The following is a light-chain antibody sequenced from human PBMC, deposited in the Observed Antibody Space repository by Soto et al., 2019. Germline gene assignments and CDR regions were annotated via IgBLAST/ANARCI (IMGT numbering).Light chain of an antibody. J-gene: IGLJ2*01. CDR3: QSYDSILSVV. CDR2: GNS. Sequence: QPVLTQPPSVSGAPGQRVTISCTGSSSNIGAGYDVHWYQQLPGTTPKLLIYGNSNRPSGVPDRFSASKSGTSASLAIPGLHAEDEADYYCQSYDSILSVVFGGGTKLTVL. CDR1: SSNIGAGYD. V-gene: IGLV1-40*01.